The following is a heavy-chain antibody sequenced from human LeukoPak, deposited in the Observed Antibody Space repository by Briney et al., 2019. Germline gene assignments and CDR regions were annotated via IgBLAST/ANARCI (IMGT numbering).Heavy chain of an antibody. CDR2: TYYRSKWYT. CDR3: VMRSTTKFHY. J-gene: IGHJ4*02. D-gene: IGHD5/OR15-5a*01. V-gene: IGHV6-1*01. CDR1: GDSVYNNSAT. Sequence: SQTLSLTCAISGDSVYNNSATWNWIRQSPSRGLEWLGRTYYRSKWYTDYAVSVKSRITINPDTSKNQFSLQLNSVTPEDTAVYYCVMRSTTKFHYWGQGTLVTVSS.